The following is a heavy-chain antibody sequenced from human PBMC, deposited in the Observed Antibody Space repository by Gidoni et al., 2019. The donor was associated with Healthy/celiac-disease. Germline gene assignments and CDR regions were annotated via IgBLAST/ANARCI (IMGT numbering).Heavy chain of an antibody. V-gene: IGHV3-30-3*01. CDR2: ISYDGSNK. D-gene: IGHD2-21*01. Sequence: QVQLVESGGGVVQPGRSLRLSGAAPGCTFSSYAMHWVRQAPGKGLEGVAVISYDGSNKYYADSVKCRFTISRDNSKNTLYLQMNSLRAEDTAVYYCARGDLAYCGGDCFDAFDIWGQGTMVTVSS. CDR3: ARGDLAYCGGDCFDAFDI. CDR1: GCTFSSYA. J-gene: IGHJ3*02.